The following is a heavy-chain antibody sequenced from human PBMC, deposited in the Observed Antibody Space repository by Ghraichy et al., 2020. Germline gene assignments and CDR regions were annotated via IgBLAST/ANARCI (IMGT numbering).Heavy chain of an antibody. CDR3: ARAPYYDILTGHRPDSYWYFDL. CDR1: GGTFSSYA. Sequence: SVKVSCKASGGTFSSYAISWVRQAPGQGLEWMGGIIPIFGTANYAQKFQGRVTITADESTSTAYMELSSLRSEDTAVYYCARAPYYDILTGHRPDSYWYFDLWGRGTLVTVSS. D-gene: IGHD3-9*01. J-gene: IGHJ2*01. V-gene: IGHV1-69*13. CDR2: IIPIFGTA.